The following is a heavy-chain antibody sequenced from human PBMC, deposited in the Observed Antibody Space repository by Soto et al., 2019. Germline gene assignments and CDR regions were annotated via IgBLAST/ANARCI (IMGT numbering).Heavy chain of an antibody. V-gene: IGHV4-31*03. CDR3: ARDHRGYCSSTSCPPGYYYYGMDV. Sequence: SETLSLTCTVSGGSISSGGYYWSWIRQHPGKGLEWIGYIYYSGSTYYNPSLKSRVTISVDTSKNQFSLKLSSVTAADTAVYYCARDHRGYCSSTSCPPGYYYYGMDVWGQGTTVTVS. J-gene: IGHJ6*02. CDR1: GGSISSGGYY. CDR2: IYYSGST. D-gene: IGHD2-2*01.